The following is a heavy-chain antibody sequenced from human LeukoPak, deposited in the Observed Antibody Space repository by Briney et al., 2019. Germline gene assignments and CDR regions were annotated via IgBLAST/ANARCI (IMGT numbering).Heavy chain of an antibody. J-gene: IGHJ4*02. V-gene: IGHV4-38-2*01. Sequence: SETLSLTCAVSGYSISGGYYWGWIRQPPGKGLEWIGSIYHSGSTYYNPSLKSRVTISVDTSKNQFSLKLSSVTAADTAVYYCARLGQWLALYYFDYWGQGTLVTVSS. D-gene: IGHD6-19*01. CDR2: IYHSGST. CDR3: ARLGQWLALYYFDY. CDR1: GYSISGGYY.